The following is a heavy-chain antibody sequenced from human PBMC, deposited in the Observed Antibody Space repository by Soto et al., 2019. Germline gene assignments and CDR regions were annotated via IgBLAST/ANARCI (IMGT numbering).Heavy chain of an antibody. J-gene: IGHJ3*02. D-gene: IGHD5-12*01. V-gene: IGHV1-46*01. CDR2: INPTGSMT. CDR1: GYSFITSYH. CDR3: ARDTGYDHDAFDI. Sequence: QVQLVQSGAEVKKPGASVKVSCKASGYSFITSYHMHWVRQAPGQGLEWMGLINPTGSMTRYSQKFQGRLTMTRDTSTATDYMELSNLTSEDTAVYFCARDTGYDHDAFDIWGQGTRVTVSS.